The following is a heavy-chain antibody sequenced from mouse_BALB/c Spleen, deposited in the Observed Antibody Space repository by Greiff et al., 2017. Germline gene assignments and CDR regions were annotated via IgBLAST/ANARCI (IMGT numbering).Heavy chain of an antibody. V-gene: IGHV5-9-3*01. D-gene: IGHD6-2*01. J-gene: IGHJ1*01. CDR1: GFTFSSYA. Sequence: EVQGVESGGGLVKPGGSLKLSCAASGFTFSSYAMSWVRQTPEKRLEWVATISSGGSYTYYPDSVKGRFTISRDNAKNTLYLQMSSLRSEDTAMYYCAREEVSRWGFDVWGAGTTVTVSS. CDR3: AREEVSRWGFDV. CDR2: ISSGGSYT.